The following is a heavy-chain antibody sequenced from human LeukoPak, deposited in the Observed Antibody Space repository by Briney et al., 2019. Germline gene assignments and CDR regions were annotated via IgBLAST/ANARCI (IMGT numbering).Heavy chain of an antibody. J-gene: IGHJ4*02. CDR3: ARLSCSGGTCYSSRGNFDY. V-gene: IGHV1-69*06. Sequence: SVKVSCKAPGGSFSNYTISWLRQTPGQGLEWMGGIIPIFGTANYAQNFLGRVTITADKFTSTAYMELSSLRSEDTAVYYCARLSCSGGTCYSSRGNFDYWGQGTLVTVSS. D-gene: IGHD2-15*01. CDR2: IIPIFGTA. CDR1: GGSFSNYT.